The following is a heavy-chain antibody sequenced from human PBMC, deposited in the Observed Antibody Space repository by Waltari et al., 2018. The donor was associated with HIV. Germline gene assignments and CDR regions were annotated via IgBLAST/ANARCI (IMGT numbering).Heavy chain of an antibody. CDR2: ISWNSGSI. Sequence: EVQLVESGGGLVQPGRSLRLSCAASGFTFDNYARHWVRQAPGKGLEWVSGISWNSGSIGYADSVKGRFTISRDNAKNSLYLQMNSLRAEDTALYYCAKDGQFAAPWGQGTLVT. CDR1: GFTFDNYA. CDR3: AKDGQFAAP. J-gene: IGHJ5*02. V-gene: IGHV3-9*01.